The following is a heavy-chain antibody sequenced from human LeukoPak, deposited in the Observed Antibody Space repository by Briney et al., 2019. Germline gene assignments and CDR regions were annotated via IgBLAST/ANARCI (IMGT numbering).Heavy chain of an antibody. D-gene: IGHD4-23*01. CDR1: GGSISSSSYY. CDR2: IYYSGST. CDR3: ARVTTVVTRYYYYYYYMDV. Sequence: PSETLSLTCTVSGGSISSSSYYWGWIRQPPGKGLEWIGSIYYSGSTYYNPSLKSRVTISVDTSKNQFSLKLSSVTAADTAVYYCARVTTVVTRYYYYYYYMDVWGKGTTVTVSS. V-gene: IGHV4-39*07. J-gene: IGHJ6*03.